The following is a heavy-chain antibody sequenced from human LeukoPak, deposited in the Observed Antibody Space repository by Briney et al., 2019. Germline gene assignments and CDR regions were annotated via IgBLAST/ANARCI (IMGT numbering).Heavy chain of an antibody. J-gene: IGHJ3*02. D-gene: IGHD3-22*01. V-gene: IGHV3-74*01. Sequence: GGSLRLSCAASGFTYSSYWMHWVRQAPGKGLEWVSRINSDGSSTSYADSVKGRFTISRDNAKNTLYLQMNSLRAEDTAVYYCARERSSGYDYAFDIWGQGTMVTVSS. CDR2: INSDGSST. CDR3: ARERSSGYDYAFDI. CDR1: GFTYSSYW.